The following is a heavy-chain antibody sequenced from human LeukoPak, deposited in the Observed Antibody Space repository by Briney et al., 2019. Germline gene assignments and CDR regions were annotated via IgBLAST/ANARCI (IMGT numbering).Heavy chain of an antibody. CDR2: IKPSGGNT. CDR3: ARIEGRTAMVTD. Sequence: ASVKVSCTASGYPFTSYYMHWVRQAPGQGLEWMGIIKPSGGNTNYAQKFQGRVTMTRDTSTSTVYMELSSLRSEDTAVYYCARIEGRTAMVTDWGQGTLVIVST. D-gene: IGHD5-18*01. V-gene: IGHV1-46*01. J-gene: IGHJ4*02. CDR1: GYPFTSYY.